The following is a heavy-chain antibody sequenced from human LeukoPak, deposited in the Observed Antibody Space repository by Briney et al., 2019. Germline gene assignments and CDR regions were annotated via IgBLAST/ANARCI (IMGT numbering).Heavy chain of an antibody. Sequence: GGSLRLSCTASGFIFNNYGLIWVRQAPGKGLEWVSYISSSGSTIYYADSVKGRFTISRDNAKNSLYLQMNSLRAEDTAVYYCARCLTAIHYYYGMDVWGQGTTVTVSS. CDR1: GFIFNNYG. D-gene: IGHD2-21*02. CDR2: ISSSGSTI. J-gene: IGHJ6*02. V-gene: IGHV3-48*04. CDR3: ARCLTAIHYYYGMDV.